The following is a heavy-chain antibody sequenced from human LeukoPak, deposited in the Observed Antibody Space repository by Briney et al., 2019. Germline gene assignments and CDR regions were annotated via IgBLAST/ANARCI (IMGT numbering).Heavy chain of an antibody. Sequence: SETLSLTCTVSGGSISRSFYYWGWIRQSPGKGLEWIGSIYYSDSGTMYYNPSLKSRVTMSADTSKNQFSLRVSSVTAADTAVYYCARRPPALGAFDIWGQGTMVSVSS. V-gene: IGHV4-39*01. J-gene: IGHJ3*02. CDR1: GGSISRSFYY. CDR2: IYYSDSGTM. CDR3: ARRPPALGAFDI.